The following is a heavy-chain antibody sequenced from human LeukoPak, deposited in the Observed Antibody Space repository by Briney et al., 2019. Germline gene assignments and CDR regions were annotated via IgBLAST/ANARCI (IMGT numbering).Heavy chain of an antibody. Sequence: GGSLRLSCAASGFTFDDYAMHWVRQAPGKGLEWVSGISSNSGSIGYADSVKGRSTISRDNAKNSLYLQMNSLRAEDTALYYCAKDIREGSGNYYYYGMDVWGQGTTVTVSS. CDR1: GFTFDDYA. CDR2: ISSNSGSI. V-gene: IGHV3-9*01. D-gene: IGHD3-10*01. CDR3: AKDIREGSGNYYYYGMDV. J-gene: IGHJ6*02.